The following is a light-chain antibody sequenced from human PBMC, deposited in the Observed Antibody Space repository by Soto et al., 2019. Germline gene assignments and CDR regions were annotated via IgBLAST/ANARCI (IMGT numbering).Light chain of an antibody. CDR2: DVS. V-gene: IGLV2-14*01. CDR3: SSYTNRGTLDI. CDR1: SSDVGGYNY. J-gene: IGLJ1*01. Sequence: QSALTQPASVSGSPGQSITISCTGTSSDVGGYNYVSWYQQHPGKAPKLMIYDVSDRPSGVSNRFSGSKSGNTASLTISGLQAEDEAAYYCSSYTNRGTLDIFGTGTKLTVL.